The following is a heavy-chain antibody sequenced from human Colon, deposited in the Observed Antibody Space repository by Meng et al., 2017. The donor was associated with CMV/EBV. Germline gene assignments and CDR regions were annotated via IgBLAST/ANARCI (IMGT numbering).Heavy chain of an antibody. Sequence: QVQLVQSGAEVKKPGASVKVSCKASGYSFTGYYVHWVRQAPGQGLEWVGWMNPRSGDTDYARKFQGRVTMTRDTSLGTAYLELRSLTSEDTAIYYCARLTSGGYWGQGTLVTVSS. J-gene: IGHJ4*02. CDR2: MNPRSGDT. CDR3: ARLTSGGY. CDR1: GYSFTGYY. V-gene: IGHV1-2*02. D-gene: IGHD4/OR15-4a*01.